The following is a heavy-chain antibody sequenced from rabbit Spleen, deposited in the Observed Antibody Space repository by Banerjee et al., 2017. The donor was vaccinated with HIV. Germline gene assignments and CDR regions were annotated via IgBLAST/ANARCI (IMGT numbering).Heavy chain of an antibody. D-gene: IGHD6-1*01. V-gene: IGHV1S40*01. CDR3: ARGEHFSVGFGAFAIYLDL. CDR1: GFDFTSTYY. CDR2: IDSSNGST. Sequence: QSLEESGGDLVKPGASLTLTCKASGFDFTSTYYMCWVRQAPGKGLQLIASIDSSNGSTDYASWVNGRFTISKTSSTTVDLKMTSLTAADTASYFCARGEHFSVGFGAFAIYLDLWGQGTLVTVS. J-gene: IGHJ3*01.